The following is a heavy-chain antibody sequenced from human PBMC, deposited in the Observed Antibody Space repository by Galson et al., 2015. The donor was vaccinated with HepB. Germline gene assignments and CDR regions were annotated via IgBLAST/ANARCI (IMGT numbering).Heavy chain of an antibody. Sequence: LRLSCAASGFTFSDYAMHWVRQAPGKGLEWVAIISYDGNIKYFADSVKGRFTISRDDSKNTLYLQMDSLRPEDTAVCYCAREGGCTNGVCYGSDSWGQGTLVTVSS. CDR3: AREGGCTNGVCYGSDS. CDR1: GFTFSDYA. CDR2: ISYDGNIK. J-gene: IGHJ4*02. V-gene: IGHV3-30-3*01. D-gene: IGHD2-8*01.